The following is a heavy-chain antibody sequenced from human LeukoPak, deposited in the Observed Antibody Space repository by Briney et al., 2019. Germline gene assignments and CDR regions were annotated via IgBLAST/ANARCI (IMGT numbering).Heavy chain of an antibody. CDR2: ISSSGSTI. V-gene: IGHV3-11*04. CDR3: ARDSTAMDTAMVGEDYYYYMDV. CDR1: GFTFSDYY. D-gene: IGHD5-18*01. J-gene: IGHJ6*03. Sequence: GGSLRLSCAASGFTFSDYYMSWIRQAPGKGLEGVSYISSSGSTIYYADSVKGRFTISRDNAKNSLYLQMNSLRAEDTAVYYCARDSTAMDTAMVGEDYYYYMDVWGKGTTVTVSS.